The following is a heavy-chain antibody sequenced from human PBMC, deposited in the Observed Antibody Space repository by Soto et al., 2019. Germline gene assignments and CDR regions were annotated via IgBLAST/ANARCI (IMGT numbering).Heavy chain of an antibody. CDR1: GGSVSSGSYY. J-gene: IGHJ6*02. V-gene: IGHV4-61*01. CDR3: AGNNYYYYGMDV. Sequence: SETLSLTCTVSGGSVSSGSYYWSWIRQPPGKGLEWIGYIYYSGSTNYNPSLKSRVTISVDTSKNQFSLKLSSVTAADTAVYYCAGNNYYYYGMDVWGQGTTVTVSS. D-gene: IGHD4-4*01. CDR2: IYYSGST.